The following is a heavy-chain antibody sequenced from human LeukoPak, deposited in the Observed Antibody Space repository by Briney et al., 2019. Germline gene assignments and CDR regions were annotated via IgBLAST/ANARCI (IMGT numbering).Heavy chain of an antibody. CDR2: INNSGST. J-gene: IGHJ4*02. CDR3: ARDRTVAAHLPGYFDY. V-gene: IGHV4-4*07. CDR1: GGSISSYC. D-gene: IGHD6-6*01. Sequence: SETLSLTCTVSGGSISSYCWSWIRQPAGKGLEWIGRINNSGSTNYNPSLKSRVTMSVDTSKNQFSLKLSSVTAADTAVYYCARDRTVAAHLPGYFDYWGQGTLVTVSS.